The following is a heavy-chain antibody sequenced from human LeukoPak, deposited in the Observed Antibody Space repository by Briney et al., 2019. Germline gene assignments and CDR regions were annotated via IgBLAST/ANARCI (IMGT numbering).Heavy chain of an antibody. Sequence: PSETLSLTCTVSPDSTTSNFWSWVRQAPGKGLVWVSRINEDGSTTDYADSVKGRFTISRDNAKNTLSLQMNSLRTEDTAVYYCTRDTFGGDDFWGQGTLVTVSS. J-gene: IGHJ4*02. CDR1: PDSTTSNFW. D-gene: IGHD3-16*01. CDR3: TRDTFGGDDF. CDR2: INEDGSTT. V-gene: IGHV3-74*01.